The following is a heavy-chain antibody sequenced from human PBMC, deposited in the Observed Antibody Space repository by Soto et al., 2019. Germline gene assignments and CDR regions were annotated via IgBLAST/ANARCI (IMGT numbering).Heavy chain of an antibody. D-gene: IGHD4-4*01. CDR2: SSGSGSGGST. J-gene: IGHJ4*02. V-gene: IGHV3-23*01. CDR3: AKARDDYRNYVFDY. CDR1: GFTFTNYA. Sequence: EVQLLESGGGLVQPGGSLRLSCAASGFTFTNYAMTWVRQAPGKGLEWVSISSGSGSGGSTNYADSVKGRFTTSRVHSKNTLYLQMNSLRVEDTAVYYCAKARDDYRNYVFDYWGQGTLVNVSS.